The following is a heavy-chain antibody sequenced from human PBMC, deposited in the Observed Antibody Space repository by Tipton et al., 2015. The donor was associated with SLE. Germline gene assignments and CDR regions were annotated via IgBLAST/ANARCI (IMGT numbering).Heavy chain of an antibody. CDR1: GGSISSGSYY. CDR3: ARGAKERITLVRVRPYYFDY. V-gene: IGHV4-61*09. Sequence: TLSLTCTVSGGSISSGSYYWSWIRQPAGKGLEWIGQTNPSGNTNYNPSLKSRVTISVDTSNNQLSLKLTSVTAADTAVYYCARGAKERITLVRVRPYYFDYWAKEVWSPSPQ. CDR2: TNPSGNT. D-gene: IGHD3-10*01. J-gene: IGHJ4*01.